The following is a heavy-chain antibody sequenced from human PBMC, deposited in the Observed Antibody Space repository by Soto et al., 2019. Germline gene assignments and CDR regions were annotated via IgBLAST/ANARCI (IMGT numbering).Heavy chain of an antibody. J-gene: IGHJ6*02. CDR3: ARGGYYYGSGDYYYYYYGMDV. Sequence: SETLSLTCTVSGGSVSSYYWSWIRQPPGKGLEWIGYIYYSGSTNYNPSLKSRVTISVDTSKNQFSLKLSSVTAADTAVYYCARGGYYYGSGDYYYYYYGMDVWGQGTTVTVSS. D-gene: IGHD3-10*01. V-gene: IGHV4-59*02. CDR2: IYYSGST. CDR1: GGSVSSYY.